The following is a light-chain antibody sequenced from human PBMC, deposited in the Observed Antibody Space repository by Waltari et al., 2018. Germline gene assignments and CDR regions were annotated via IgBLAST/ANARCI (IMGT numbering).Light chain of an antibody. CDR2: DVT. V-gene: IGLV2-14*03. Sequence: QSALTQPASVSGSPGQSITISCTGTSSDIASYNYVSWYQQYPGEAPKLIIYDVTSRPSGVSSRFSGSKSGHTAFLTISGLQAEDEADFFCSSYTTSWTYVFVTGTTVNVL. CDR1: SSDIASYNY. CDR3: SSYTTSWTYV. J-gene: IGLJ1*01.